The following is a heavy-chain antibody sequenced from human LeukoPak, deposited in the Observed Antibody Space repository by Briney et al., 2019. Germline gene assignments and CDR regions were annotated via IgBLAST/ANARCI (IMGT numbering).Heavy chain of an antibody. Sequence: GGSLRLSCAASGFSFGSYDIHWVRQAPGKGLEWVAVISYDGSNKYYGDSVKGRFTISRDNSKNTLSLQMNSLRAEDTAVYYCAKDSGMDNWNYVDAFDIWGQGIMVTVSS. CDR3: AKDSGMDNWNYVDAFDI. D-gene: IGHD1-7*01. CDR1: GFSFGSYD. V-gene: IGHV3-30*12. J-gene: IGHJ3*02. CDR2: ISYDGSNK.